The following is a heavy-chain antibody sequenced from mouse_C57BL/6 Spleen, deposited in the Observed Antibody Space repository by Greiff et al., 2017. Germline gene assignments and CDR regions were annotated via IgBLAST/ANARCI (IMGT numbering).Heavy chain of an antibody. CDR2: INPNNGGT. CDR3: ARYTYGRLYWYFDV. D-gene: IGHD1-1*01. J-gene: IGHJ1*03. V-gene: IGHV1-26*01. Sequence: VQLLQSGPELVKPGASVKISCKASGYTFTDYYMIWVKQSHGNSLEWFGAINPNNGGTSYNQKFKGKATLTVDKSSSTASMELRSLTSEDSAVYYCARYTYGRLYWYFDVWGTGTTVTVSS. CDR1: GYTFTDYY.